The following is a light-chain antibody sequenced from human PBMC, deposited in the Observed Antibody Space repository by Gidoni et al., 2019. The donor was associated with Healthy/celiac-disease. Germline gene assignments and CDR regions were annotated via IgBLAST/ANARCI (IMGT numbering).Light chain of an antibody. V-gene: IGLV1-47*01. Sequence: QSVLTQPPSASGTPGQRVTISCSGSSSNIGSNYVYWYQQLTGTAPKLRIYRNNQRPSGVPDRFSGSKSGTSASLAISGLRYEDEADYYWAAWDDSLSVVFGGGTKLTVL. J-gene: IGLJ2*01. CDR2: RNN. CDR3: AAWDDSLSVV. CDR1: SSNIGSNY.